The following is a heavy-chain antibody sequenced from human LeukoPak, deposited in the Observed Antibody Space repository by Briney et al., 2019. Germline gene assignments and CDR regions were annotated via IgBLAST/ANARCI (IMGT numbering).Heavy chain of an antibody. CDR1: GGSISSGGYY. J-gene: IGHJ4*02. V-gene: IGHV4-39*07. CDR2: IYHSGST. Sequence: SQTLSLTCTVSGGSISSGGYYWGWIRQPPGKGLEWIGSIYHSGSTYYNPSLKSRVTISVDTSKNQFSLKLSSVTAADTAVYYCAGAGSGYYHPDYWGQGTLVTVSS. D-gene: IGHD3-22*01. CDR3: AGAGSGYYHPDY.